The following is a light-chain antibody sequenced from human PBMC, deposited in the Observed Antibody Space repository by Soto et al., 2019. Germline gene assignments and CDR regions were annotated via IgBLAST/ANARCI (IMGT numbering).Light chain of an antibody. V-gene: IGKV1-5*03. CDR2: EAS. CDR1: QSIGNW. CDR3: QQYNNWPT. J-gene: IGKJ1*01. Sequence: DIQMTQSPSTLSAFVGDRVTITCRASQSIGNWLAWYQQKPGKAPNLLIYEASGLETGVPPRFSGSGSGTEFTLTISSLQSEDFAVYYCQQYNNWPTFGQGTKVDIK.